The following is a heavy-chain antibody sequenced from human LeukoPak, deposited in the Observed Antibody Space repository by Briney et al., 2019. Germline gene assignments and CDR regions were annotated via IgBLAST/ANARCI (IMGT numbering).Heavy chain of an antibody. J-gene: IGHJ5*02. V-gene: IGHV3-73*01. CDR2: IRSKANSYAT. CDR3: TRQWPGDSGRLIS. CDR1: GFTFSGSA. Sequence: GGSLKLSCAASGFTFSGSAMHWVRQASGKGLEWVGRIRSKANSYATAYAASVKGRFTISRDDSKNTAYLQMNSLKTEDTAVYYCTRQWPGDSGRLISWGQGTLVTVSS. D-gene: IGHD7-27*01.